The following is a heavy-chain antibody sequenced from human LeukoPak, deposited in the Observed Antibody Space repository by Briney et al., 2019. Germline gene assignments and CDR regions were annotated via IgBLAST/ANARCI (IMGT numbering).Heavy chain of an antibody. CDR2: ISSSTTTI. J-gene: IGHJ4*02. CDR3: ASYTPVPGTRGLQY. Sequence: GGSLRLSCAASAFSFSGYNMNWVRQAPGKGLEWVSYISSSTTTISYADSVKGRFTISRDNAKNSLYLQMNSLRVEDTAVYYCASYTPVPGTRGLQYWGQGALVTVSS. CDR1: AFSFSGYN. V-gene: IGHV3-48*04. D-gene: IGHD6-19*01.